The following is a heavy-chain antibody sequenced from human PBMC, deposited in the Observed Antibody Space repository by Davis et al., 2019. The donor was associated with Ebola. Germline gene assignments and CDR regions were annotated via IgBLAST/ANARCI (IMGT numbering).Heavy chain of an antibody. CDR2: IWYDGSNK. CDR3: ARGKRGSYFDY. CDR1: GFTFSSYG. J-gene: IGHJ4*02. V-gene: IGHV3-33*01. D-gene: IGHD1-26*01. Sequence: GSLRLSCAASGFTFSSYGMHWVRQAPGKGLEWVAVIWYDGSNKYYADSVKGRFTISRDNSKNTLYLQMNSLRAEDTAVYYCARGKRGSYFDYWGQGTLVTVSS.